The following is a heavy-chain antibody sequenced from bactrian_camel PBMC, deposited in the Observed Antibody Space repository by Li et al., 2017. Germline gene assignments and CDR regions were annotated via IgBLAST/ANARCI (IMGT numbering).Heavy chain of an antibody. CDR3: AAKWGKSSVRDGGRCFGAYID. Sequence: HVQLVESGGGSVEAGESLRLSCVGSDFSRYYMAWFREAPGKGREGVATLGSAGTTTYADSVKGRFTISKDNAKNTLYLQMNSLKPEDTATYYCAAKWGKSSVRDGGRCFGAYIDWGQGTQVTVS. D-gene: IGHD6*01. CDR1: DFSRYY. J-gene: IGHJ4*01. V-gene: IGHV3S55*01. CDR2: LGSAGTT.